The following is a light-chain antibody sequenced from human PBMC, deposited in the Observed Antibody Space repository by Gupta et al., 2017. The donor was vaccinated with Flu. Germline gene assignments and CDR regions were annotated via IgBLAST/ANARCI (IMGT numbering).Light chain of an antibody. Sequence: GTLSLSPGARATRSFGAMQSVTNNLLTWYQQKPGQAPRLLIYGASSRATGLPDRFSGSGSGTAFTLTILRREPEDHAVYYCQQEGTSVHTFGEGTKMEIK. CDR2: GAS. CDR3: QQEGTSVHT. V-gene: IGKV3-20*01. CDR1: QSVTNNL. J-gene: IGKJ2*01.